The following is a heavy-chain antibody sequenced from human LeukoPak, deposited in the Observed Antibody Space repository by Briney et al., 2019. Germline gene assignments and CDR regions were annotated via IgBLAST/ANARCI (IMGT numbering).Heavy chain of an antibody. J-gene: IGHJ4*02. CDR1: GGTFSSYA. Sequence: SVKVSCKASGGTFSSYAISWVRQAPGQGLEWMGGIIPILGTANYAQKFQGRVTITADESTSTAYMELSSLRSEDTAVYYCARTSYDYVWGSYRLFDYWGQGTLVTVSS. CDR2: IIPILGTA. D-gene: IGHD3-16*02. V-gene: IGHV1-69*13. CDR3: ARTSYDYVWGSYRLFDY.